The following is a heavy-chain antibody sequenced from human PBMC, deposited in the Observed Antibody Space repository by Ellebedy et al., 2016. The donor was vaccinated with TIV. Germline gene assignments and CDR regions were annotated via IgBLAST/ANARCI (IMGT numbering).Heavy chain of an antibody. Sequence: AASVKVSCKASGYTFTSFAISWVRQAPGQGIEWMGWSSAYNGNTNYAQKFQGRVTITTDTSTNTASMELSSLKSDDTAVYYCTRDLGIFAETGIFWDYWGQGTLVTVSS. CDR1: GYTFTSFA. V-gene: IGHV1-18*01. CDR3: TRDLGIFAETGIFWDY. J-gene: IGHJ4*02. CDR2: SSAYNGNT. D-gene: IGHD6-19*01.